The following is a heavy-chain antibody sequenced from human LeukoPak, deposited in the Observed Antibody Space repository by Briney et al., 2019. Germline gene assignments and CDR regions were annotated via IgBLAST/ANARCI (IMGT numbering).Heavy chain of an antibody. CDR2: INHSGST. CDR1: GGSFSGYY. CDR3: ARRGYRVRGVSWRSVYYMGV. D-gene: IGHD3-10*01. Sequence: SETLSLTCAVYGGSFSGYYWSWIRQPPGKGLEWIGEINHSGSTNYNPSLKSRVTISVDTSKNQFSLKLSSVTAADTAVYYCARRGYRVRGVSWRSVYYMGVWGKGTTVTVSS. J-gene: IGHJ6*03. V-gene: IGHV4-34*01.